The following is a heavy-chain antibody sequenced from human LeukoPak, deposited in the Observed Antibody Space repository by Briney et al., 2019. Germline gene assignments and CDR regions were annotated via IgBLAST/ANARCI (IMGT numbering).Heavy chain of an antibody. CDR3: APSPYDYVWGTNLEQ. CDR1: GFTFSSYA. D-gene: IGHD3-16*01. J-gene: IGHJ4*02. CDR2: ISGSGGST. V-gene: IGHV3-23*01. Sequence: GGSLRLSCAASGFTFSSYAMSWVRQAPGKGLEWVSAISGSGGSTYYADSVKGRFTISRDNSKNTLYLQMNSLRAEDTAVYYCAPSPYDYVWGTNLEQWGQGTLVIVSS.